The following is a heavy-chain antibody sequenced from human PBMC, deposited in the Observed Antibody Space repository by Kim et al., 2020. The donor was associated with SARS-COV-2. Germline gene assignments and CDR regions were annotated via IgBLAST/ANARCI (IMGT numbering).Heavy chain of an antibody. V-gene: IGHV3-48*03. D-gene: IGHD3-10*01. CDR2: ISSSGSTI. J-gene: IGHJ6*02. Sequence: GGSLRLSCAASGFTFSSYEMNWVRQAPGKGLEWVSYISSSGSTIYYADSVKGRFTISRDNAKNSLYLQMNSLRAEDTAVYYCARDLWFGELLPRPNYYYYGMDVWGQGTTVTVSS. CDR1: GFTFSSYE. CDR3: ARDLWFGELLPRPNYYYYGMDV.